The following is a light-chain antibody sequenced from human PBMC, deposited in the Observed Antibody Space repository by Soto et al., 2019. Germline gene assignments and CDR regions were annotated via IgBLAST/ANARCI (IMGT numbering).Light chain of an antibody. CDR2: EVS. J-gene: IGLJ1*01. CDR3: SSYTSSSTLYV. Sequence: VRAQPASVSGSPGQSITISCTGTSSDVGGYNYVSWYQQHPGKAPKLMIYEVSNRPSGVSNRFSGSKSGNTASLTISGLQAEDEADYYCSSYTSSSTLYVFGTGTKVTVL. CDR1: SSDVGGYNY. V-gene: IGLV2-14*01.